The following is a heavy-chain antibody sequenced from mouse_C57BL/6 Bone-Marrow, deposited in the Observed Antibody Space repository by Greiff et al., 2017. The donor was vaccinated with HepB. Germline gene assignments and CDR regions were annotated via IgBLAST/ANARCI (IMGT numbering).Heavy chain of an antibody. CDR3: ARDYGSRYFDV. V-gene: IGHV5-16*01. D-gene: IGHD1-1*01. Sequence: EVHLVESEGGLVQPGSSMKLSCTASGFTFSDYYMAWVRQVPEKGLEWVANINYDGSSTYYLDSLKSRFIISRDNAKNILYLQMSSLKSEDTATYYCARDYGSRYFDVWGTGTTVTVSS. J-gene: IGHJ1*03. CDR2: INYDGSST. CDR1: GFTFSDYY.